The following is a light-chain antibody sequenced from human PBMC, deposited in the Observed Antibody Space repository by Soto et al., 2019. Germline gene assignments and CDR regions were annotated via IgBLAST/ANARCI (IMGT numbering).Light chain of an antibody. J-gene: IGKJ1*01. CDR1: QSVSSSY. CDR2: GAS. CDR3: HQYGRSPPWT. V-gene: IGKV3-20*01. Sequence: EIVLTQSPGTLSLSPGERATLSCRASQSVSSSYLAWYQQKPGQAPRLLIYGASSRATGIPDRFSGSGSGTDLTLTISRLEPEDFAVYYCHQYGRSPPWTFGQGTKVEIK.